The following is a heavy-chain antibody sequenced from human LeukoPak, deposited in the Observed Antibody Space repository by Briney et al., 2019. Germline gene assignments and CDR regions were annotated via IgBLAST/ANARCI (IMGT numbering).Heavy chain of an antibody. V-gene: IGHV3-30*02. D-gene: IGHD3-10*01. CDR2: IRYDGSNK. CDR3: ARDDQLVRGVYEYAFDI. CDR1: GFTFSSYG. Sequence: PGGSLRLSCAASGFTFSSYGMHWVRQAPGKGLEWVAFIRYDGSNKYYADSVKGRFTISRDNSKNTLYLQMNSLRAEDTAVYYCARDDQLVRGVYEYAFDIWGQGTMVTVSS. J-gene: IGHJ3*02.